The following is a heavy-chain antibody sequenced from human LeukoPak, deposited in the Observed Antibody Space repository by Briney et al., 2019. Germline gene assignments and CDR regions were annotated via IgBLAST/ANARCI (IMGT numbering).Heavy chain of an antibody. CDR1: GGSISSSSYY. CDR3: ARLQTHYYDGIVY. J-gene: IGHJ4*02. D-gene: IGHD3-22*01. V-gene: IGHV4-39*01. Sequence: SETLSLTCTVSGGSISSSSYYWGWIRQPPGKGLEWIGSIYDSGSTYYNPSLKSRVTISVDTSKNQFSLKLSSVTAADTAVYYCARLQTHYYDGIVYWGQGTLVTVSS. CDR2: IYDSGST.